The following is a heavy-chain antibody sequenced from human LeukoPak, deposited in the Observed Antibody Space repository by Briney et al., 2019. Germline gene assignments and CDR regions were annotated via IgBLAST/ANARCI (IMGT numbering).Heavy chain of an antibody. Sequence: GGSLRLSCAASGFTFSSYGMHWVRQAPGKGLEWVAFIRYDGSNKYYADSVKGRFTISRDNSKNTLYLQMNSLRAEDTAVYYCAKGHPKYCTNGVCFLDYWGQGTLVTVSS. CDR1: GFTFSSYG. V-gene: IGHV3-30*02. CDR3: AKGHPKYCTNGVCFLDY. CDR2: IRYDGSNK. J-gene: IGHJ4*02. D-gene: IGHD2-8*01.